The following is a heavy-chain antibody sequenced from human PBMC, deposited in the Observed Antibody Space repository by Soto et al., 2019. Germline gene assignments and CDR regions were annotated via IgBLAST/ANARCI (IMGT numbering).Heavy chain of an antibody. Sequence: EVQLVESGGGLVQPGRSLRLSCAASGFTFDDYAMHWVRQAPGKGLEWVSGISWNSGSIGYADSVKGRFTISRDNAKNSLYLQMNSLRAEDTALYYCAKDSGLLEWFVLSAFDIWGQGTMVTVSS. V-gene: IGHV3-9*01. CDR2: ISWNSGSI. D-gene: IGHD3-3*01. J-gene: IGHJ3*02. CDR3: AKDSGLLEWFVLSAFDI. CDR1: GFTFDDYA.